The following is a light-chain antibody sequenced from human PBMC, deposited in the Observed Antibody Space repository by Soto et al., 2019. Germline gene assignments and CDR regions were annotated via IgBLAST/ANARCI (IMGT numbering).Light chain of an antibody. CDR1: QSISNR. CDR2: VAS. J-gene: IGKJ1*01. V-gene: IGKV1-5*01. Sequence: DIQMTQSPSTLSASVGDRVTITCRASQSISNRLAWYQQKPGKAPKVLIYVASSLESGVPSRFSGSGSGTEFILTISGLQPDDFASYCCQHYGGMWTFGQGTKVEMK. CDR3: QHYGGMWT.